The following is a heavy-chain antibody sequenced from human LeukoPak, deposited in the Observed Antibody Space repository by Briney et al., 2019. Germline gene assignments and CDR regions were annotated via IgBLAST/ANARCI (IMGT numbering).Heavy chain of an antibody. Sequence: SETLSLTCIVSGGSISSYYWGWIRQPAGKGLEWIGRIYTSGSTNYSPSLKSRVTMSVDTSKNQFSLKLSSVTAADTAVYYCARDLFVASSLFFDYWGQGTLVTVSS. CDR1: GGSISSYY. CDR3: ARDLFVASSLFFDY. D-gene: IGHD6-13*01. V-gene: IGHV4-4*07. J-gene: IGHJ4*02. CDR2: IYTSGST.